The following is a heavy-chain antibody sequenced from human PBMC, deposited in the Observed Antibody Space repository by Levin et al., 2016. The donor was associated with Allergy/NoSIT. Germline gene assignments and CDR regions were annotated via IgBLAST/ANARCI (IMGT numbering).Heavy chain of an antibody. CDR3: ARDPGSIVVVIGYFDY. CDR2: IWYDGSNK. V-gene: IGHV3-33*01. J-gene: IGHJ4*02. Sequence: GESLKISCAASGFTFSSYGMHWVRQAPGKGLEWVAVIWYDGSNKYYADSVKGRFTISRDNSKNTLYLQMNSLRAEDTAVYYCARDPGSIVVVIGYFDYWGQGTLVTVSS. CDR1: GFTFSSYG. D-gene: IGHD3-22*01.